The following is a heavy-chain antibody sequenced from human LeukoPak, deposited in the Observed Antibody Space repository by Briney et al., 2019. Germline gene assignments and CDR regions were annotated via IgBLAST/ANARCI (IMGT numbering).Heavy chain of an antibody. Sequence: GGSLRLSCAASGFTFNIYWMHWVRQAPGKGLVWVSRINSDGSSIDCADSVKGRLTISRDNAKNTLYVQMNSLRAEDTAVYYCARGSGYGVLDYWGQGTLVTVSS. CDR3: ARGSGYGVLDY. CDR1: GFTFNIYW. CDR2: INSDGSSI. V-gene: IGHV3-74*01. D-gene: IGHD6-25*01. J-gene: IGHJ4*02.